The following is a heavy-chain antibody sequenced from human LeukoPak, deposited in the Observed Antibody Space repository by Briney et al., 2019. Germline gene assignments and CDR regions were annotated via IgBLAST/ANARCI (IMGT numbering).Heavy chain of an antibody. D-gene: IGHD2-2*02. CDR2: ISGSGGCT. CDR3: ANHSLGYCSSTSCYRGSVWFDP. J-gene: IGHJ5*02. V-gene: IGHV3-23*01. CDR1: GFTFSSYA. Sequence: QPGGSLRLSCAASGFTFSSYAMSWVRQAPGKGLEWVSAISGSGGCTYYADSVKGRFTISRDNSKNTLYLQMNSLRAEDTAVYYCANHSLGYCSSTSCYRGSVWFDPWGQGTLVTVSS.